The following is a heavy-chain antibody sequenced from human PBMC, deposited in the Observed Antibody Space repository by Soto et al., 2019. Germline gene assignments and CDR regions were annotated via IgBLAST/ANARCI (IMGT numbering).Heavy chain of an antibody. CDR2: ISAYNGNT. V-gene: IGHV1-18*01. CDR1: GYTFTIYG. J-gene: IGHJ6*03. Sequence: ASVKVSCKASGYTFTIYGIIWVRQAPGQGLEWMGWISAYNGNTNFAQKLQGRVTMTTDTSTSTAYMELRSLRSDDTAVYYCARDKVPYSKHPYYMDVWGKGTTVTVSS. D-gene: IGHD4-4*01. CDR3: ARDKVPYSKHPYYMDV.